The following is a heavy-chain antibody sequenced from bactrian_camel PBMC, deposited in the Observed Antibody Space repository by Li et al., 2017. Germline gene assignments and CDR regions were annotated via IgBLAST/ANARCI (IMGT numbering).Heavy chain of an antibody. CDR1: EYNISGDHHYC. Sequence: HVQLVESGGGSVQAGGSLRLSCIASEYNISGDHHYCMGWFRKAPGAEREGVAGIDSFGRTTYADSVKGRFTISKDNAKNTLYLHMNSLKPEDTAMYYCAARFAPLRGRCSVVDRGLYLWARGPRSPS. CDR2: IDSFGRT. V-gene: IGHV3S53*01. D-gene: IGHD2*01. J-gene: IGHJ4*01.